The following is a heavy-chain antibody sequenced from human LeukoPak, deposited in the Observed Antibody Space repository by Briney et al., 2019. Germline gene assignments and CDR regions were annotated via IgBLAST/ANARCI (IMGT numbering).Heavy chain of an antibody. CDR3: TTPEPFIAVAEDYGMDV. CDR2: IKSKTDGGTT. CDR1: GFTFSNAW. D-gene: IGHD6-13*01. J-gene: IGHJ6*02. V-gene: IGHV3-15*01. Sequence: PGGSLRLSCAASGFTFSNAWMSWVRQAPGKGLEWVGRIKSKTDGGTTDYAAPVKGRFTISRDDSKNTLYLQMNSLKAEDTAVYYCTTPEPFIAVAEDYGMDVWGQGTTVTVSS.